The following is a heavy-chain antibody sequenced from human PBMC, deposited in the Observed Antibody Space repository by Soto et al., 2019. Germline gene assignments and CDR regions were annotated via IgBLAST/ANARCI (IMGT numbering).Heavy chain of an antibody. CDR1: GGSVSSGDYY. D-gene: IGHD2-21*02. CDR3: ARGGCGGDCPSSFFSEDAFDI. J-gene: IGHJ3*02. Sequence: SETLSLTCTVSGGSVSSGDYYWSWIRQPPGKGLEWIGYIYYSGSTYYNPSLKSRVTISVDTSKNQFSLKLSSVTAADTAVYYCARGGCGGDCPSSFFSEDAFDIWGQGTMVTVS. V-gene: IGHV4-30-4*01. CDR2: IYYSGST.